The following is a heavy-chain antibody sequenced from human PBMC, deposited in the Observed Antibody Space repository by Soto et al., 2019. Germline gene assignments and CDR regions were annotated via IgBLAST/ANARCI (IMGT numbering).Heavy chain of an antibody. D-gene: IGHD3-3*01. CDR2: ISGSGGST. CDR3: ANNERYDFWSGYPYYFDY. Sequence: EVQLLESGGGLVQPGGSLRLSCAASGFTFSSYAMSWVRQAPGKGLEWVLAISGSGGSTYYADSVKGRFTISRDNSKNTLYLQMNSLRAEDTAVYYCANNERYDFWSGYPYYFDYWGQGTLVTVSS. V-gene: IGHV3-23*01. J-gene: IGHJ4*02. CDR1: GFTFSSYA.